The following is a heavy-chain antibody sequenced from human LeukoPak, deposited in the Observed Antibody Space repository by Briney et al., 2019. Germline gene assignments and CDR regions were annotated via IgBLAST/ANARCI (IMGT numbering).Heavy chain of an antibody. J-gene: IGHJ4*02. Sequence: PGGSPRLSCAASGFTFSRYAMSWVRQAPGKGLEWVSDISTSGGSTYYTDSVKGRFTISRDNSKNTLYLQMNSLRAEDTAVYYCANHLTPLQYYAPFDYWGQGTLVTVSS. D-gene: IGHD3-16*01. V-gene: IGHV3-23*01. CDR3: ANHLTPLQYYAPFDY. CDR2: ISTSGGST. CDR1: GFTFSRYA.